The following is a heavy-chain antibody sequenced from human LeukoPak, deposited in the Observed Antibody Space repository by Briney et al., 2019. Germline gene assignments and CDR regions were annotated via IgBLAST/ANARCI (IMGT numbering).Heavy chain of an antibody. J-gene: IGHJ4*02. V-gene: IGHV1-2*02. Sequence: ASVKVSCKASGYTFTGYYMHWVRQAPGQGLEWMGWINPNSGGTNYAQKFQGRVTMTRDTSISTAYMELSRLRSEDTAVYYCATMIRGVIVPYFEYWGQGTLVTVSS. D-gene: IGHD3-10*01. CDR1: GYTFTGYY. CDR2: INPNSGGT. CDR3: ATMIRGVIVPYFEY.